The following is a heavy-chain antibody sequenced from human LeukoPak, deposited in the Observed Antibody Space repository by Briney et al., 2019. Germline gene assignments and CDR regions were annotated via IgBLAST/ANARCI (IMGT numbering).Heavy chain of an antibody. D-gene: IGHD4-17*01. CDR1: GFTFSSYA. CDR3: ARTLYGDPGDY. Sequence: GGSLRLSCAASGFTFSSYAMHWVRQAPGKGLEWVAVISYDGSNKYYADSVKGRFTISRDNSKNTLYLQMNSLRAEDTAVYYCARTLYGDPGDYWGQGTLVTVSS. CDR2: ISYDGSNK. J-gene: IGHJ4*02. V-gene: IGHV3-30-3*01.